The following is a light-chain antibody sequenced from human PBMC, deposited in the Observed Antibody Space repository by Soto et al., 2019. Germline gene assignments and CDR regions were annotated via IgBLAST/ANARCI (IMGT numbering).Light chain of an antibody. CDR3: QQYNRYSLT. Sequence: DIQMTPSPSTLSASVGDRVTITCRASQSISSWLAWYQQKPGKAPKLLIYDASSLESGVPSRFSGSGSDTEFTLTINNLQPDDFATYHCQQYNRYSLTFGGGTKV. CDR1: QSISSW. J-gene: IGKJ4*01. CDR2: DAS. V-gene: IGKV1-5*01.